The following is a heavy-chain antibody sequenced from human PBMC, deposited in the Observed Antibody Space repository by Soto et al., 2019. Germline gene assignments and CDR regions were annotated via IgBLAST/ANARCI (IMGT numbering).Heavy chain of an antibody. V-gene: IGHV4-31*03. CDR3: ARGVSNYDFWSGYSHYYYYMDV. Sequence: SETLSLTCTVSGGSISSGGYYWSWIRQHPGKGLEWIGYIYYSGSTYYNPSLESRVTISVDTSKSQFSLKLSSVTAADTAIYYCARGVSNYDFWSGYSHYYYYMDVWGKGTTVTVSS. CDR2: IYYSGST. D-gene: IGHD3-3*01. J-gene: IGHJ6*03. CDR1: GGSISSGGYY.